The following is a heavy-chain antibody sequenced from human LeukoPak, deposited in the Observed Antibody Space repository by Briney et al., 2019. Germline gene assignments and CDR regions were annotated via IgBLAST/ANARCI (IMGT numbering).Heavy chain of an antibody. J-gene: IGHJ4*02. CDR2: INPHSGGT. CDR3: AREDPYSYDSSGYIDY. Sequence: ASVKVSCKASGYTFTGYYMHWVRQAPGHGLEWMGWINPHSGGTNYAQNFQGRVTMTRDTSISTAYMELSRLRSDDTAVYYCAREDPYSYDSSGYIDYWGQGTLATVSS. D-gene: IGHD3-22*01. V-gene: IGHV1-2*02. CDR1: GYTFTGYY.